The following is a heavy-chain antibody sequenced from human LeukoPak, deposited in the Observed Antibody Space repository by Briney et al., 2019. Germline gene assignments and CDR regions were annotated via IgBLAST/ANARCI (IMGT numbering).Heavy chain of an antibody. V-gene: IGHV1-46*01. CDR2: INPSGGST. Sequence: AASVKVSXKASGYTFTSYYMHWVRQAPGQGLEWVGIINPSGGSTSYAQKFQGRVTMTRDTSTSTVYMELSSLRSEDTAVYYCARAETYYDFWSGLNWFDPWGQGTLVTVSS. CDR1: GYTFTSYY. D-gene: IGHD3-3*01. J-gene: IGHJ5*02. CDR3: ARAETYYDFWSGLNWFDP.